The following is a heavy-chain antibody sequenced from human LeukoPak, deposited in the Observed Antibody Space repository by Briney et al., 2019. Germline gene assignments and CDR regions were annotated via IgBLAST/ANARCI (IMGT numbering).Heavy chain of an antibody. CDR3: ALIRSKIVGTSGYYYYMDV. CDR2: FYYSGST. Sequence: SQTLSLTCTVSGGSISSSSYYWGWIRQPPGKGLEWIGSFYYSGSTYYNPSLKSRVTISVDTSKNQFSLKLSSVTAADTAVYYCALIRSKIVGTSGYYYYMDVWGKGTTVTISS. D-gene: IGHD1-26*01. J-gene: IGHJ6*03. CDR1: GGSISSSSYY. V-gene: IGHV4-39*01.